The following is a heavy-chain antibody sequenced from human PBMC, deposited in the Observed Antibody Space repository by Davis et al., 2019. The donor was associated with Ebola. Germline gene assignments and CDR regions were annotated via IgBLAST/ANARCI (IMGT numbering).Heavy chain of an antibody. CDR2: INHSGST. J-gene: IGHJ4*02. CDR1: GGSFSGYY. D-gene: IGHD1-1*01. Sequence: PSETLSLTCAVYGGSFSGYYWSWIRQPPGKGLEWIGEINHSGSTNYNPSLKSRVTISVDTSKNQFSLKLRSVTAADTAVYYCARGFDWNYFYYWGQGTLVTVSS. V-gene: IGHV4-34*01. CDR3: ARGFDWNYFYY.